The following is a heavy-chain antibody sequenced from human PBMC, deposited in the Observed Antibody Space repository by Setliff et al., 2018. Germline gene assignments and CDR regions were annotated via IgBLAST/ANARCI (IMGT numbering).Heavy chain of an antibody. Sequence: ASVKVPCKASGYTFTSYAMHWVRQAPGQRLEWMGWINAGNGNTKYSQKFQGRVTITRDTSASTAYMELSSLRSEGTAVYYCARSDYYDSSGYYWPFDYWGQGTLVTVSS. V-gene: IGHV1-3*01. CDR1: GYTFTSYA. CDR3: ARSDYYDSSGYYWPFDY. D-gene: IGHD3-22*01. J-gene: IGHJ4*02. CDR2: INAGNGNT.